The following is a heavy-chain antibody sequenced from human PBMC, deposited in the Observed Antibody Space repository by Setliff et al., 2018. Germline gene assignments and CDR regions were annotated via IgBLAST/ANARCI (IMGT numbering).Heavy chain of an antibody. D-gene: IGHD2-2*01. CDR3: ARDGFEIVVVPAAIYYYYYMDV. Sequence: ASVKVSCKASGYTFTTYTMHWVRQAPGQRLEWMGWINAGNGNTKYSQKFQGRVTITRDTSASTAYMELSSLRSEDTAVYYCARDGFEIVVVPAAIYYYYYMDVWGKGTTVTVSS. V-gene: IGHV1-3*01. CDR1: GYTFTTYT. J-gene: IGHJ6*03. CDR2: INAGNGNT.